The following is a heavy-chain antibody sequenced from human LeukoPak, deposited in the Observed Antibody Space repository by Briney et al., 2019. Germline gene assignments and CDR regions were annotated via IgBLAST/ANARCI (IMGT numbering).Heavy chain of an antibody. Sequence: SDTLSFPCDVYGGCFCGYYWSWIRNHLVNGLEGNGEFNRCGSSTYNPSLKIRVTISVDTSKNQFSLKLSSVTAADTAVYYCARGPYCSGGSCYFGSSYYYYYGMDVWGKGTTVTVSS. V-gene: IGHV4-34*01. D-gene: IGHD2-15*01. CDR2: FNRCGSS. CDR3: ARGPYCSGGSCYFGSSYYYYYGMDV. J-gene: IGHJ6*04. CDR1: GGCFCGYY.